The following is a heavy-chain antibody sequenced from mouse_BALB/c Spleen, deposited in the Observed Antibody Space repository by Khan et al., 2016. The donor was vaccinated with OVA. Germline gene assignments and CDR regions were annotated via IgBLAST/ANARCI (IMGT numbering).Heavy chain of an antibody. CDR1: GYTFISYW. CDR3: ARRGLYGSFVY. D-gene: IGHD1-1*02. J-gene: IGHJ3*01. CDR2: INPSTDYT. V-gene: IGHV1-7*01. Sequence: QVRLQQSGTELAKPGASVKLSCKASGYTFISYWMHWVKQRPGQGLEWIGYINPSTDYTEYNQKFKDKATLTTDKSSNTAYLQLSSLTSEDSAVNYCARRGLYGSFVYWGQGTRLTVSA.